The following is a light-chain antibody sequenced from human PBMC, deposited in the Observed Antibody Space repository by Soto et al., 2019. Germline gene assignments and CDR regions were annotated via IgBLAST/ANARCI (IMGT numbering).Light chain of an antibody. CDR1: SSDVGGYNY. CDR2: GVS. Sequence: QSALTQPASVSGSPGQSITISCTGTSSDVGGYNYVSWYQHHPGKAPKLILFGVSDRPSGVSLRFSGSKSGNTASLTISGLQAEDAAEFYCCSYTSFSTVVFGGGTKLTVL. CDR3: CSYTSFSTVV. J-gene: IGLJ2*01. V-gene: IGLV2-14*01.